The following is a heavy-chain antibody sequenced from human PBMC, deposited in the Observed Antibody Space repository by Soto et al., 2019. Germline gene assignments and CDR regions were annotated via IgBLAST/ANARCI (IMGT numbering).Heavy chain of an antibody. D-gene: IGHD3-10*01. CDR2: TYYRSRFFS. V-gene: IGHV6-1*01. J-gene: IGHJ5*02. Sequence: SHTLSLTCGISGDSVSSYSAAWNWIRQSPSGGLEWLGRTYYRSRFFSDYAESVKSRIIINPDTSKNQFSLQLKSVTPEDTAVTYSVRHRSHSSGWYDPWRQGTPVTVSA. CDR1: GDSVSSYSAA. CDR3: VRHRSHSSGWYDP.